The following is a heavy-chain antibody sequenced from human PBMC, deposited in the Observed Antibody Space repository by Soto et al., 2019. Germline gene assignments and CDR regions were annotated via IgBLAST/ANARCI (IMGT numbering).Heavy chain of an antibody. CDR2: ISYDGSNK. J-gene: IGHJ6*02. D-gene: IGHD5-12*01. Sequence: QVQLVESGGGVVQPGRSLRLSCAASGFTFSSYGMHWVRQAPGKGLEWVAVISYDGSNKYYADSVKGRFTISRDNSKNTLYLQMNSLRAEDTAVYYCAKEWRKYYYYGMDVWGQGTTVTVSS. V-gene: IGHV3-30*18. CDR1: GFTFSSYG. CDR3: AKEWRKYYYYGMDV.